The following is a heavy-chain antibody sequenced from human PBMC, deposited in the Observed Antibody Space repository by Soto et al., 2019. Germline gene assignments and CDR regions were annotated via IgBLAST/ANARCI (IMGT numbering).Heavy chain of an antibody. CDR3: ATSIAAAEVDY. J-gene: IGHJ4*02. CDR2: IIPILGIP. V-gene: IGHV1-69*02. CDR1: GGTFSIFT. D-gene: IGHD6-13*01. Sequence: QVQLVQSGAEVKKPGSSVKVSCKASGGTFSIFTISWVRQAPGQGLEWMGKIIPILGIPNYAQTFQGRVTIPADQSTSTAYMELSSLRSEDTAVYYCATSIAAAEVDYWGQGTLVTVSS.